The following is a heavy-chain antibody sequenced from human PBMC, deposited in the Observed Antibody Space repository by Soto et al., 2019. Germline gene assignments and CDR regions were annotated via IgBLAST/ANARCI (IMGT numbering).Heavy chain of an antibody. J-gene: IGHJ6*02. CDR3: ARGCYDILGDYCGMDV. CDR1: GFTVRSNY. D-gene: IGHD3-9*01. V-gene: IGHV3-66*01. CDR2: IYSGGST. Sequence: PGGSLRLSCAASGFTVRSNYMNWVRQAPGKGLEWVSVIYSGGSTYYVESVRDRFTIARDDSKNMLYLQMSSLRVEDTAVYYCARGCYDILGDYCGMDVWGQGTTVTVS.